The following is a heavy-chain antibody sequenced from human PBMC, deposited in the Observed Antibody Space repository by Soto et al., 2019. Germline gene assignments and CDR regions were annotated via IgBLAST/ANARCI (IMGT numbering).Heavy chain of an antibody. J-gene: IGHJ4*02. D-gene: IGHD3-9*01. V-gene: IGHV1-69*01. Sequence: QVQLVQSGAEVKKPGSSVKVSCKASGGTVSSYAIIWVRQAPGQGLEWMGGIIPIFGTTNYAQKFQGSVTITAAESTSTVYMELRSLRSDDTAVYYCASAPPPYYDILAGDLDYWGQGTLVTVSS. CDR3: ASAPPPYYDILAGDLDY. CDR2: IIPIFGTT. CDR1: GGTVSSYA.